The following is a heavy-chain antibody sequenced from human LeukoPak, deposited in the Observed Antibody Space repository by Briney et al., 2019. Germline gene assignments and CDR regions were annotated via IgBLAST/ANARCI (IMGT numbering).Heavy chain of an antibody. CDR3: ARGREYCSSTSCYPTYGMDV. V-gene: IGHV4-34*01. D-gene: IGHD2-2*01. CDR1: GGSFSGYY. J-gene: IGHJ6*02. CDR2: INHSGST. Sequence: SETLSLTCGVYGGSFSGYYWSWIRQPPGKGLEWIGEINHSGSTNYNPSLKSRVTISVDTSKNQFSLKLSSVTAADTAVYYCARGREYCSSTSCYPTYGMDVWGQGTTVTVSS.